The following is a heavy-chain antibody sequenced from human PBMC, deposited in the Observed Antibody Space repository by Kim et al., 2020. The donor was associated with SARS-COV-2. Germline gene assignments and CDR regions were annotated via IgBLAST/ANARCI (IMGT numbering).Heavy chain of an antibody. V-gene: IGHV3-23*01. J-gene: IGHJ2*01. CDR3: AKDSKNDYGDPARYWYFDL. Sequence: GRFTISRDNSKNTLYLQMNSLRAEDTAVYYCAKDSKNDYGDPARYWYFDLWGRGTLVTVSS. D-gene: IGHD4-17*01.